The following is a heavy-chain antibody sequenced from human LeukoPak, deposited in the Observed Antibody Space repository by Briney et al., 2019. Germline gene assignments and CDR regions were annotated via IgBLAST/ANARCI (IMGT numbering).Heavy chain of an antibody. CDR2: IYSSGST. CDR3: ARGANGWFDP. CDR1: GGSISSGTYY. D-gene: IGHD1-1*01. V-gene: IGHV4-61*02. J-gene: IGHJ5*02. Sequence: SETLSLTCTVSGGSISSGTYYYTWIRQPAGKGLEWIGRIYSSGSTSYNPSLESRVTISVDTSNNQFSLKLSSVTAADTAVYFCARGANGWFDPWGQGTLVTVSS.